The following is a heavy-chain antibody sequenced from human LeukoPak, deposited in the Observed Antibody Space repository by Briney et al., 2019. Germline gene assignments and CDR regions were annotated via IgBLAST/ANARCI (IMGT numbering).Heavy chain of an antibody. V-gene: IGHV3-74*01. D-gene: IGHD3-9*01. J-gene: IGHJ5*02. Sequence: GGSLRLSCAASGFTFSSYWMHWVRQAPGKGLVWVSRINSDGSSTSYADSGKGRFTISRNNPKNSLYLQMNSLRAEDTSVYYCARETYYDILTGHPGGWFDPWGQGTLVTVSS. CDR3: ARETYYDILTGHPGGWFDP. CDR1: GFTFSSYW. CDR2: INSDGSST.